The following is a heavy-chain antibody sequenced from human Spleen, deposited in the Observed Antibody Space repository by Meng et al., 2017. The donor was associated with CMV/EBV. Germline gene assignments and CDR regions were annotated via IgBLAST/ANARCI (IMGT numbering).Heavy chain of an antibody. V-gene: IGHV3-11*01. D-gene: IGHD3-10*01. Sequence: STFTFSDYYMSWIRQAPGKGLECVSYISSSGAIIYYADSVKDRFTISRDNARNSLYLQMNSLRVEDTAVYYCSRAPTSGMYFRYFNLSGRGTLVTVSS. CDR1: TFTFSDYY. CDR3: SRAPTSGMYFRYFNL. CDR2: ISSSGAII. J-gene: IGHJ2*01.